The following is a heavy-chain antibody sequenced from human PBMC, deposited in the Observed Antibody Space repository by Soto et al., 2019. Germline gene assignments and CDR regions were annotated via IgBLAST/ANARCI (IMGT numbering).Heavy chain of an antibody. CDR3: ASLDRRAATPA. J-gene: IGHJ5*02. D-gene: IGHD2-15*01. Sequence: SETLSLTCAASGGSISSSNWWNWVRQPPGKGLEWIGEIYHSGSTNYNPSLKSRVTISVDKSKNQFSLKLSSVTAADTAVYYCASLDRRAATPAWGQGTLVTVSS. CDR2: IYHSGST. V-gene: IGHV4-4*02. CDR1: GGSISSSNW.